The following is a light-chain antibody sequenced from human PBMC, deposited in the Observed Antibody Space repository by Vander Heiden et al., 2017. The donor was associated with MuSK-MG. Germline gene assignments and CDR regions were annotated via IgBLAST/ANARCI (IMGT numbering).Light chain of an antibody. CDR2: AAS. V-gene: IGKV1-39*01. Sequence: DIQMTQSPSSLSASVGDRVTITCRASQSISSYLNWYQQKPGKAPKLLIYAASSLQSGVPSRFSGSGSGTDFTLTISSLQPEDFATYYWQQSYSTRLTLGGGTKVEIK. CDR3: QQSYSTRLT. J-gene: IGKJ4*01. CDR1: QSISSY.